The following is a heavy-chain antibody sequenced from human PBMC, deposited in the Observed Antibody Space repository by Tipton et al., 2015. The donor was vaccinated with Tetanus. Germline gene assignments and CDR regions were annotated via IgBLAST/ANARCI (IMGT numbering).Heavy chain of an antibody. CDR3: ATIGGAYQRSHGY. CDR2: MKPNSGST. V-gene: IGHV1-8*01. Sequence: QSGAEVKKPGASVKVSCKTSGYTFTSYDINWVRQATGQGLEWMGWMKPNSGSTGYAQKFRGRVTMTRDTSINTAYMELSDLRSEDTAVYFWATIGGAYQRSHGYWGQGTHVTVSS. J-gene: IGHJ4*02. D-gene: IGHD2-2*01. CDR1: GYTFTSYD.